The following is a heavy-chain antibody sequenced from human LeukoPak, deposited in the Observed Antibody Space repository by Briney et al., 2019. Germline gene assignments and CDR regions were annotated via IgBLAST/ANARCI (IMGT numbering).Heavy chain of an antibody. CDR1: GYTFTSYD. CDR2: INPNSGGT. V-gene: IGHV1-2*02. J-gene: IGHJ4*02. Sequence: ASVKVSCKASGYTFTSYDINWVRQAPGQGLEWMGWINPNSGGTNYAQKFQGRVTMTRDTSISTAYMELSRLRSDDTAVYYCARSQAPDAYCSSTSCLEFDYWGQGTLVTVSS. D-gene: IGHD2-2*01. CDR3: ARSQAPDAYCSSTSCLEFDY.